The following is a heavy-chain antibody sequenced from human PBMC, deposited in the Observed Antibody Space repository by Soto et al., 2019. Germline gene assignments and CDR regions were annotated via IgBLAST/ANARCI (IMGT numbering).Heavy chain of an antibody. CDR1: GGSISSYY. D-gene: IGHD1-26*01. CDR2: IYYSGST. J-gene: IGHJ6*02. CDR3: ARLLWERGVWVMDV. Sequence: PSETLSLTCTVSGGSISSYYWSWVRQPPGKELQYIGYIYYSGSTNYNPSLKSRVTISDDTSTNQFSLTLSSVTAADTAVYYCARLLWERGVWVMDVWAQGTTV. V-gene: IGHV4-59*08.